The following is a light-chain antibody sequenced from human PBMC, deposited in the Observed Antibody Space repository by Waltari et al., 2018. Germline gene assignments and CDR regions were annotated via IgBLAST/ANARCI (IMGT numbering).Light chain of an antibody. CDR2: AAS. Sequence: EIVLTQSPGTLSLSPGERATLSCRASQGVSSSYVAWYQQKPGLAPRRLSYAASSRATGIPDRFSGSGSGTDFTLTISRLEPEDFAVYYCQHYSSSVTFGGGTKVEIK. J-gene: IGKJ4*01. V-gene: IGKV3-20*01. CDR3: QHYSSSVT. CDR1: QGVSSSY.